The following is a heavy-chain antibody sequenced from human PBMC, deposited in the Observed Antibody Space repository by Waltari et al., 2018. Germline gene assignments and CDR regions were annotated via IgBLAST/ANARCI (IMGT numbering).Heavy chain of an antibody. Sequence: EVQLVESGGGLVQPGGSLRLSCATSVFTFSNYWMSWVRQAPGKGLEWVANIKQDGSDKYYVDSVKGRFTISRDNAKNSLFLQMNSLRVEDTAVYYCARDRGVIVYWGQGTLVTVSS. V-gene: IGHV3-7*01. CDR3: ARDRGVIVY. D-gene: IGHD3-22*01. J-gene: IGHJ4*02. CDR1: VFTFSNYW. CDR2: IKQDGSDK.